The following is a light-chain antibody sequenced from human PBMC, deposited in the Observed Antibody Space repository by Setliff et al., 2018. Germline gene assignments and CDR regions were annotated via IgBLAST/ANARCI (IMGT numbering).Light chain of an antibody. CDR2: GVS. CDR3: NAYTAGTTDV. J-gene: IGLJ1*01. Sequence: SALTQPASVSGSPGQSITISCSGTSNDVGSYDLVSWYQQHPGKAPKLIIYGVSDRPSGVSSRFSGSKSGNTASLTISGLQTEDEADYYCNAYTAGTTDVFGTGTKATVL. CDR1: SNDVGSYDL. V-gene: IGLV2-14*03.